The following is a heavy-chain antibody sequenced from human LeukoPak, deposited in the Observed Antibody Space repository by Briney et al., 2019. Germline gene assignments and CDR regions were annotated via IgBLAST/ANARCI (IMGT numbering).Heavy chain of an antibody. CDR3: ARSRIVGASPFDY. J-gene: IGHJ4*02. Sequence: SGTLSLTCAVSGASISSSNWWSWVRQPPGKGLEWIGEIYHSGSTNYNPSLKSRVTISVDKSKNQFSLKLSSVTAADTAVYYCARSRIVGASPFDYWGQGTLVTVSS. D-gene: IGHD1-26*01. CDR2: IYHSGST. CDR1: GASISSSNW. V-gene: IGHV4-4*02.